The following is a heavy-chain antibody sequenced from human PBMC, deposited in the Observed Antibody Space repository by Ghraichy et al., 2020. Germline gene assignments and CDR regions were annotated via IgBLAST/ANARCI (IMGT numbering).Heavy chain of an antibody. CDR2: ISGSGNST. CDR3: ARAPVAVRLRPGIAVSLTYYFDF. D-gene: IGHD6-19*01. J-gene: IGHJ4*01. Sequence: GGSLRLSCEASGFNFANYAMNWVRQAPGKGLEYVSGISGSGNSTYFEASVKGRFTISRDNSKNTVFLQMDSLRAEDTAVYYCARAPVAVRLRPGIAVSLTYYFDFWGHGAQVTVSS. CDR1: GFNFANYA. V-gene: IGHV3-23*01.